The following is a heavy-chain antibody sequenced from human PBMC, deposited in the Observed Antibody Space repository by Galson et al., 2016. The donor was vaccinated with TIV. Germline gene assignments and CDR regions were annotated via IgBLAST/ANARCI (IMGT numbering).Heavy chain of an antibody. CDR2: IIPILGMT. V-gene: IGHV1-69*04. CDR3: VRHCTTTSCYESLPDALDV. Sequence: SVKVSCKASGGTFSSHVISWVRQAPGQGLEWVGRIIPILGMTNYAQKLQGRVTITADKSTNAAFMELSSLRFEDTAVYYCVRHCTTTSCYESLPDALDVWGQGTTVTVSS. CDR1: GGTFSSHV. D-gene: IGHD2-2*01. J-gene: IGHJ6*02.